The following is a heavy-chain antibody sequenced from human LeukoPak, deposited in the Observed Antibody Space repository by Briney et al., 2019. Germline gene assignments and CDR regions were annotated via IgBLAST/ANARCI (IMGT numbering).Heavy chain of an antibody. D-gene: IGHD2-2*01. V-gene: IGHV3-33*01. Sequence: PGGSLRLSCAASGFTFSSYGMHWVRQAPGKGLEWVAVIWYDGSNKYYVDSVKGRFTISRDNSKNTLYLQMNSLRAEDTAVYYCARDRIVVIPTYRMDVWGQGTTATVSS. J-gene: IGHJ6*02. CDR2: IWYDGSNK. CDR1: GFTFSSYG. CDR3: ARDRIVVIPTYRMDV.